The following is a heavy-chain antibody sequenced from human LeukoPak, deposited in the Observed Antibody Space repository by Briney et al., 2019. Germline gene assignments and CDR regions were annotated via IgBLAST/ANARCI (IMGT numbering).Heavy chain of an antibody. CDR1: GYTFTGYY. CDR3: ARRQGTTLSFDY. CDR2: INAYNGNT. J-gene: IGHJ4*02. D-gene: IGHD1-1*01. Sequence: ASVKVSCKASGYTFTGYYMEWVRQAPGQGLEWMGWINAYNGNTNYAQKLQGRVTMTTDTSTSTAYMELRSLRFDDTAVYYCARRQGTTLSFDYWGQGTLVTVSS. V-gene: IGHV1-18*04.